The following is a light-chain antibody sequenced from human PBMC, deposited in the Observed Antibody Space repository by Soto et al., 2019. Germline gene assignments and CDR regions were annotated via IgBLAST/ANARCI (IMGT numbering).Light chain of an antibody. CDR2: KAS. CDR3: QQYDNASWT. V-gene: IGKV1-5*03. CDR1: QSISSW. Sequence: DIQMTQSPSPLSASVGDRVIITCRASQSISSWLAWYQQKPGKAPNLLIYKASTLKSGVPSRFSGSGSGTEFTLTISSLQPDDFATYYCQQYDNASWTFGQGTKVEIK. J-gene: IGKJ1*01.